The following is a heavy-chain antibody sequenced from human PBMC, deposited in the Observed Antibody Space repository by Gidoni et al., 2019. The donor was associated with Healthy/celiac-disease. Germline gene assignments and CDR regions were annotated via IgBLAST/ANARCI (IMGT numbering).Heavy chain of an antibody. CDR3: TTDQLPYYYDSSGTRFDY. Sequence: EVQLVESGGGLVKPGGSLRLSCAASGFTFSNAWMSWVRQAPGKGREWVGRIKSKTDGGTTDYAAPVKGRFTISRDDSKNTLYLQMNSLKTGDTAVYYCTTDQLPYYYDSSGTRFDYWGQGTLVTVSS. CDR1: GFTFSNAW. D-gene: IGHD3-22*01. CDR2: IKSKTDGGTT. V-gene: IGHV3-15*01. J-gene: IGHJ4*02.